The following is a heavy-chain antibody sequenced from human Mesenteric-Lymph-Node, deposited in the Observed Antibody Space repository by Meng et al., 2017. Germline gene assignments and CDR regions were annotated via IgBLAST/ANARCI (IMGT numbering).Heavy chain of an antibody. Sequence: SLKISCAASGFTFDDYAMHWVRQAPGKGLEWVSGISWNSGSIGYADSVKGRFTISRDNAKNSLYLQMNSLRAEDTAVYYCARDIHIAAADPTSYYGMDVWGQGTTVTVSS. CDR2: ISWNSGSI. D-gene: IGHD6-13*01. CDR1: GFTFDDYA. V-gene: IGHV3-9*01. CDR3: ARDIHIAAADPTSYYGMDV. J-gene: IGHJ6*02.